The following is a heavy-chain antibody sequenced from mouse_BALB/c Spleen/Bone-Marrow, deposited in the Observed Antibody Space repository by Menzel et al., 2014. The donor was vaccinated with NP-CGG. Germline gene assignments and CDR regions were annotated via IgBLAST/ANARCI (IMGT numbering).Heavy chain of an antibody. CDR2: INPNNGGT. V-gene: IGHV1-18*01. CDR3: ARSDGYSWFAY. CDR1: GYTFTDYN. J-gene: IGHJ3*01. D-gene: IGHD2-3*01. Sequence: EVQLQQSGPELVKPGASVKIPCKASGYTFTDYNMDWVKQSHGKSLEWIGDINPNNGGTIYNQKFKGKATLTVDKSSSTAYMEPRSLTSEDTAVYYCARSDGYSWFAYWGQGTLVTVSA.